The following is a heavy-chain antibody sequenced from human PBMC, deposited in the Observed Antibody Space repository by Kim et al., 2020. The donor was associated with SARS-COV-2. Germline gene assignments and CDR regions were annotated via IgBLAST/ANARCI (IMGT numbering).Heavy chain of an antibody. CDR1: GFTFSSYD. Sequence: GGSLRLSCAASGFTFSSYDMHWVRQATGKGLEWVSAIGTAGDTYYPGSVKGRFTISRENAKNSLDLQMNSLRAGYTAVYYCARGDILTGYFIPPYYYGMDAWGQGTTVTVSS. CDR2: IGTAGDT. CDR3: ARGDILTGYFIPPYYYGMDA. V-gene: IGHV3-13*01. J-gene: IGHJ6*02. D-gene: IGHD3-9*01.